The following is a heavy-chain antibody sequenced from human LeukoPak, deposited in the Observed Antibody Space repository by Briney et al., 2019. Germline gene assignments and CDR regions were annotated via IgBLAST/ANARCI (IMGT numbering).Heavy chain of an antibody. CDR2: ISYDGSDK. Sequence: PGRSLRLSCAASGFTFSIYAMHWVRQAPGKGLEWVAVISYDGSDKYYADSVKGRFTTSRGNSKNTLYLQMDSLRAEDTAVYYCARFAVYVDTAMVTAYYFDYWGQGTLVTVSS. CDR3: ARFAVYVDTAMVTAYYFDY. CDR1: GFTFSIYA. V-gene: IGHV3-30*04. J-gene: IGHJ4*02. D-gene: IGHD5-18*01.